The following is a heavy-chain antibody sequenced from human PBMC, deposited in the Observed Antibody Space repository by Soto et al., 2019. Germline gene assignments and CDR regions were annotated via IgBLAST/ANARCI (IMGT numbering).Heavy chain of an antibody. Sequence: GGSLRLSCAASGFTFSSYGMHWVRQAPGKGLEWVAVISYDGSNKYYADSVKGRFTISRDNSKNTLYLQMNSLRAEDTAVYYCANAYGRIAAAGTDGYYYYGMDVWGQGTTVTV. CDR1: GFTFSSYG. J-gene: IGHJ6*02. CDR2: ISYDGSNK. CDR3: ANAYGRIAAAGTDGYYYYGMDV. D-gene: IGHD6-13*01. V-gene: IGHV3-30*18.